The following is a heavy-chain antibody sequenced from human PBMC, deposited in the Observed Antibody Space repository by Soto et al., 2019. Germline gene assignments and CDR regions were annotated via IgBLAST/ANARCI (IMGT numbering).Heavy chain of an antibody. Sequence: PSETLSLTCTVSGGSISSGGYYWSWIRQHPGKGLEWIGYIYYSGSTYYNPSLKSRVTISVDTSKNQFSLKLSSVTAADTAVYYCARVQYYDFWSGYYTYGMDVWGQGTTVTVSS. CDR1: GGSISSGGYY. V-gene: IGHV4-31*03. D-gene: IGHD3-3*01. CDR3: ARVQYYDFWSGYYTYGMDV. CDR2: IYYSGST. J-gene: IGHJ6*02.